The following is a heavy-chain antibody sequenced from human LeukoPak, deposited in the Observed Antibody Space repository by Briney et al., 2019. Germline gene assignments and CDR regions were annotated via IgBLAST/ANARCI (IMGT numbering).Heavy chain of an antibody. J-gene: IGHJ6*03. CDR3: AKGVGVPGYYYYIDV. Sequence: GGSLRLSCAASGFTFSSYAMSWVRQAPGKGLEWVSAISGSGGSTYYADSVKGRFTISRDNSKNTLYLQMNSLRAEDTAVYYCAKGVGVPGYYYYIDVWGKGTTVTVSS. V-gene: IGHV3-23*01. D-gene: IGHD2-15*01. CDR1: GFTFSSYA. CDR2: ISGSGGST.